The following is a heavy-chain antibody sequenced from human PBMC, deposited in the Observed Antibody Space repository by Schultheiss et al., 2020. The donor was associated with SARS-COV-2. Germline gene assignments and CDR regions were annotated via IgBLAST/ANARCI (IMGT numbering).Heavy chain of an antibody. CDR1: GGSISSYY. D-gene: IGHD3-22*01. CDR3: ARVIYDSSGYPGAFDI. Sequence: SQTLSLTCTVSGGSISSYYWSWIRQPPGKGLEWIGYIYYSGSTNYNPSLKSRVTISVDTSKNQFSLKLRSVPAADTAIYYCARVIYDSSGYPGAFDIWGQGTMVTVSS. J-gene: IGHJ3*02. V-gene: IGHV4-59*01. CDR2: IYYSGST.